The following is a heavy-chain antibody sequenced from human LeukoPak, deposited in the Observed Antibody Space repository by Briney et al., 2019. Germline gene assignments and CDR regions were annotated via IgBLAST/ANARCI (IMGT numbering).Heavy chain of an antibody. CDR1: GFTFSSYW. Sequence: GGSLRLSCAASGFTFSSYWMSWVRQAPGEGLEWVANIKHDGSEKNYVDSVKGRFTISRDNAKNSLYLQMNSLRAEDTAVYYCARDAPNYSSTWYPSHYWGRGTLVTVSS. J-gene: IGHJ4*02. CDR2: IKHDGSEK. V-gene: IGHV3-7*03. CDR3: ARDAPNYSSTWYPSHY. D-gene: IGHD6-13*01.